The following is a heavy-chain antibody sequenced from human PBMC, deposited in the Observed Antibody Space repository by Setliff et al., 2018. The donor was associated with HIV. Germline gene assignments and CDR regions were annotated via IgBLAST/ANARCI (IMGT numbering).Heavy chain of an antibody. CDR2: IRSKAYGGTT. D-gene: IGHD2-15*01. Sequence: PGGSLRLSCTASGFTFGDYAMSWVRQAPGKGLEWVGFIRSKAYGGTTEYAASVKGRFTISRDDSKSIAYLQMNSLKTEDTAVYYCTRDVSLGVGYCSGGSCYPYYYMDVWGKGTTVTVSS. J-gene: IGHJ6*03. V-gene: IGHV3-49*04. CDR3: TRDVSLGVGYCSGGSCYPYYYMDV. CDR1: GFTFGDYA.